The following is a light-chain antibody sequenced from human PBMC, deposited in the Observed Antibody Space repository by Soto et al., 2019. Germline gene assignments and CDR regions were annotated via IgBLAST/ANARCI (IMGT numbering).Light chain of an antibody. CDR2: DAS. J-gene: IGKJ4*01. Sequence: EIVMTQSPATLSLSPGYRATLSCRASQSVSRSLTWYQQKPGQAPRLLIYDASTRATGIPPRFSGSGSGTDFTLTISSLEPEDFAVYYCQQRSNSFGGGTKVDIK. CDR1: QSVSRS. CDR3: QQRSNS. V-gene: IGKV3-11*01.